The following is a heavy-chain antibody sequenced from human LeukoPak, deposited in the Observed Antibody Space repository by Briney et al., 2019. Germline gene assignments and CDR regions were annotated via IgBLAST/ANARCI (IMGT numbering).Heavy chain of an antibody. D-gene: IGHD4-17*01. CDR1: GFAFSTYP. V-gene: IGHV3-64*01. CDR2: ITSSGGST. J-gene: IGHJ4*02. CDR3: ARGGGAYGDYYDY. Sequence: GGSLRLSCAASGFAFSTYPIHWVRQAPGKGQEYVSTITSSGGSTYYAHSVKGRFRISRDNSNNTLFLQLGSLRAEDMAVYYCARGGGAYGDYYDYWGQGTLVTVSS.